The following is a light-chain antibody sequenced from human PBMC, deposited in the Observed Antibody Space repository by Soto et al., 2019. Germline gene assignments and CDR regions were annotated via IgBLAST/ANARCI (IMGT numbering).Light chain of an antibody. Sequence: QSVLTQPASVSGSPGQSITISCTGTSSDVGAYNYVSWYQQHPGKAPKLMIYDVSNRPSGVSNRFSGSKSGNTASLTISGLQAEDEADYYCSSYISSSTLVVFGGGTKVTVL. CDR2: DVS. J-gene: IGLJ2*01. CDR3: SSYISSSTLVV. V-gene: IGLV2-14*01. CDR1: SSDVGAYNY.